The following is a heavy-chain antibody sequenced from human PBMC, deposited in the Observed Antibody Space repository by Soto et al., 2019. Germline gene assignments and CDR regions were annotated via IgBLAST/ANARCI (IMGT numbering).Heavy chain of an antibody. J-gene: IGHJ4*02. Sequence: ASVKVSCKASGYTFTSYYMHWVRQAPGQRLEWMGWINAGNGNTKYSQKFQGRVTITRDTSASTAYMELSSLRSDDTAVYYCARDLAVGLVDYWGQGTLVTVSS. CDR1: GYTFTSYY. D-gene: IGHD6-19*01. CDR3: ARDLAVGLVDY. V-gene: IGHV1-3*01. CDR2: INAGNGNT.